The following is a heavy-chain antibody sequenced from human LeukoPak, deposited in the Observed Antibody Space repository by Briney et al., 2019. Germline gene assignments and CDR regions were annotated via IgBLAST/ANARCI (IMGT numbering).Heavy chain of an antibody. Sequence: SETLSLTCAVYGGSFSGYYWSWIRQPPGKGLEWIGEINHSGSTNYNPSLKSRVTISVDTSRNQFSLKLNSATAADTAVYYCAKSNGYGLVDIWGQGTMVTVSS. CDR3: AKSNGYGLVDI. CDR1: GGSFSGYY. V-gene: IGHV4-34*01. D-gene: IGHD3-10*01. CDR2: INHSGST. J-gene: IGHJ3*02.